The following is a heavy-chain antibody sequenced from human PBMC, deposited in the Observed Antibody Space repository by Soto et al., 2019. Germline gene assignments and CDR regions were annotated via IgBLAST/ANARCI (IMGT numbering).Heavy chain of an antibody. V-gene: IGHV5-51*01. CDR2: MYPGDSDT. Sequence: PGESLKISCKGSGYSFANYWIGWVRQMPGKGLEWMGIMYPGDSDTRYSPSFQGQVTFSADKSISTAYLQWSSLKASDTAMYYCARQWVSSTVTTLGRAGLDYWGQGTLVTVSS. J-gene: IGHJ4*02. D-gene: IGHD4-17*01. CDR1: GYSFANYW. CDR3: ARQWVSSTVTTLGRAGLDY.